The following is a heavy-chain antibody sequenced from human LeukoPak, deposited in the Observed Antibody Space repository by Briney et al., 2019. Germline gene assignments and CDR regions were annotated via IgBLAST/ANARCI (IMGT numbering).Heavy chain of an antibody. CDR2: ISGSGGST. CDR1: GFAFSSYA. V-gene: IGHV3-23*01. D-gene: IGHD6-19*01. CDR3: AKKGWIAVAGIDY. Sequence: GGSLRLSCAASGFAFSSYAMSWVRQAPGKGLEWVSAISGSGGSTYYADSVKGRFTISRDNSKNTLYLQMNSLRAEDTAVYYCAKKGWIAVAGIDYWGQGTLVTVSS. J-gene: IGHJ4*02.